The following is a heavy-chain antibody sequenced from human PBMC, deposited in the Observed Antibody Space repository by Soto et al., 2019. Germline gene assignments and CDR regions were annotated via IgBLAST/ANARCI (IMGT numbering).Heavy chain of an antibody. CDR1: GFTFSSYA. J-gene: IGHJ4*02. D-gene: IGHD3-22*01. V-gene: IGHV3-23*01. Sequence: GGSLRLSCAASGFTFSSYAMSWVRQAPGKGPEWVSAISGSGGSTYYADSVKGRFTISRDNSKNTLYLQMNSLRAEDTAVYYCAKDRAPFYYDSSGPFDYWGQGTLVTVSS. CDR3: AKDRAPFYYDSSGPFDY. CDR2: ISGSGGST.